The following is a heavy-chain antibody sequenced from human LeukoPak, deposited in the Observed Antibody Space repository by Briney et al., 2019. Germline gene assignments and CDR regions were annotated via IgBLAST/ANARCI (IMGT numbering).Heavy chain of an antibody. CDR2: IRYDGSNK. CDR1: GFTFSSYG. CDR3: GRDDIVAAAVDY. D-gene: IGHD6-13*01. V-gene: IGHV3-30*02. J-gene: IGHJ4*02. Sequence: GGSPRLSCAASGFTFSSYGMHWVRQAPGKGLEWVAFIRYDGSNKYYADSVKGRFTISRDNAKNSLYLQLNSLRAEDTAVYYCGRDDIVAAAVDYWGQGTLVTVSS.